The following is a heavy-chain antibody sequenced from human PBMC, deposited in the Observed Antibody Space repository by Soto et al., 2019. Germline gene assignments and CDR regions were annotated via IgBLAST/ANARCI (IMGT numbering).Heavy chain of an antibody. CDR2: IFHSGST. CDR3: ARDLAAADY. V-gene: IGHV4-59*01. Sequence: SETLSLTCSVSGDSISSDYWNWIRQPPGKGLEWIGNIFHSGSTNYNASLRSRVTMARDTSTSTVYMDLSSLRSDDTAVYYCARDLAAADYWGQGTLVTVS. CDR1: GDSISSDY. D-gene: IGHD6-13*01. J-gene: IGHJ4*02.